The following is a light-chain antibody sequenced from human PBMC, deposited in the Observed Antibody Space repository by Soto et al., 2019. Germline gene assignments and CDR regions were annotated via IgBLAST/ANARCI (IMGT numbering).Light chain of an antibody. Sequence: QYVLTQPPSVSGAPGQRVTISCTGSSYNIGAGYDVHWYQQLPGTAPKLLIYGNSNRPSGVPDRFSGSKSCNSAYLAITGLKAEEEADYYCQSYDSSLSGYVFGTGTQLTVL. CDR1: SYNIGAGYD. CDR3: QSYDSSLSGYV. V-gene: IGLV1-40*01. CDR2: GNS. J-gene: IGLJ1*01.